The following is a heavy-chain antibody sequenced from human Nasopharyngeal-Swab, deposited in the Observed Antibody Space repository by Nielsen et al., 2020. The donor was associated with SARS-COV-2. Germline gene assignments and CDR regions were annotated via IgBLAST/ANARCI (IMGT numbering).Heavy chain of an antibody. V-gene: IGHV1-2*02. CDR2: INPNSGGT. CDR3: ARDVGIVASYYFDY. CDR1: GYTFTGYY. Sequence: ASVKVSCKASGYTFTGYYMHWVRQAPGQGLEWMGWINPNSGGTNYAQKLQGRVTMTTDTSTSTAYMELRSLRSDDTAVYYCARDVGIVASYYFDYWGQGTLVTVSS. D-gene: IGHD1-26*01. J-gene: IGHJ4*02.